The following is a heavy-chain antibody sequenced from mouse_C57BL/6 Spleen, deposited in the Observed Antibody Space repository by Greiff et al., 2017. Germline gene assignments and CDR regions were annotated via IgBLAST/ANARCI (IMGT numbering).Heavy chain of an antibody. J-gene: IGHJ4*01. Sequence: QVQLQQPGTELVKPGASVKLSCKASGYTFTSYWMHWVKQRPGQGLEWIGNINPSNGGTNYNEKFKSKATLTVDKSSSTAYMQLSSLPSEDSAVYYCARGGYGYDRGYYAMDYWGQGTSVTVSS. CDR3: ARGGYGYDRGYYAMDY. CDR1: GYTFTSYW. D-gene: IGHD2-2*01. CDR2: INPSNGGT. V-gene: IGHV1-53*01.